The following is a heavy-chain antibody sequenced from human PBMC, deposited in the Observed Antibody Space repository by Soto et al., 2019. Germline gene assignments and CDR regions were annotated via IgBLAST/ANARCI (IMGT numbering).Heavy chain of an antibody. CDR2: IVPKFGTA. V-gene: IGHV1-69*06. CDR1: GGIGSNYA. D-gene: IGHD2-15*01. J-gene: IGHJ5*02. CDR3: AREMASGYSRTWFDP. Sequence: EHLVQSGAEVKQPGSSVKVSCRASGGIGSNYAISWVRQAPGQGLEWMGGIVPKFGTANYAQSFKGRVTISVDKSTNSVYMELSSLRSQDTAIYYCAREMASGYSRTWFDPWGQGTLVTVSS.